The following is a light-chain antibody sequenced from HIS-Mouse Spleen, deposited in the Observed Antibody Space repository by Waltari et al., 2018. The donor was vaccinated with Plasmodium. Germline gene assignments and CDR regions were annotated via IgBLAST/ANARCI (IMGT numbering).Light chain of an antibody. CDR1: SSDVGGYNY. CDR3: CSYAGSFTWV. J-gene: IGLJ2*01. Sequence: QSALTQPRSVSGSPGQSVTISCTGTSSDVGGYNYVSWYQPHPGKAPKLMVYDVNKRPSGVPDRFSGSKSGHPASLTISGLQAEDEADYYCCSYAGSFTWVFGGGTKLTVL. V-gene: IGLV2-11*01. CDR2: DVN.